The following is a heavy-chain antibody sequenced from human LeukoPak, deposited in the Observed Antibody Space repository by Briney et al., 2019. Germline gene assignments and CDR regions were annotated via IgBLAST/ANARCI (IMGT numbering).Heavy chain of an antibody. CDR3: AGALGPYYFDY. CDR1: GFTFSDYY. Sequence: PGGSLRLSCAASGFTFSDYYMSWVRQAPGKGLEWVSVIYSNGNTYYADSVKGRFTISRDNAKNSLYLQMNSLRAEDTAVYYCAGALGPYYFDYWGQGTLVTVSS. V-gene: IGHV3-69-1*02. CDR2: IYSNGNT. J-gene: IGHJ4*02.